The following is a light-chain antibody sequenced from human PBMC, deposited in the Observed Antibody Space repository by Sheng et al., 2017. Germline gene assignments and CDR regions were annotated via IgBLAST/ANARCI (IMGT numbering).Light chain of an antibody. CDR1: QSVLTW. CDR3: QQANSFPLT. V-gene: IGKV1-5*03. J-gene: IGKJ4*01. Sequence: DVQMTQSPSIVSASVGDTVTITCRASQSVLTWLAWYQQKPGTAPNLLIYKASILGTGVPSRFSGSTSGTEFTLTISSLQPDDFATYYCQQANSFPLTFGGGTKVEIK. CDR2: KAS.